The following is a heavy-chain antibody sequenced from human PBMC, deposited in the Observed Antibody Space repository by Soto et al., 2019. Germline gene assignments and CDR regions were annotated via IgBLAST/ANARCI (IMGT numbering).Heavy chain of an antibody. CDR3: ARDKPTPNDYSNYAGVRAFDI. CDR1: GFTFSSYS. CDR2: ISSSSSTI. D-gene: IGHD4-4*01. J-gene: IGHJ3*02. Sequence: PGGSLRLSCAASGFTFSSYSMNWVRQAPGKGLEWVSYISSSSSTIYYADSVKGRFTISRDNAKNSLYLQMNSLRDEDTAVYYCARDKPTPNDYSNYAGVRAFDIWGQGTMVTVSS. V-gene: IGHV3-48*02.